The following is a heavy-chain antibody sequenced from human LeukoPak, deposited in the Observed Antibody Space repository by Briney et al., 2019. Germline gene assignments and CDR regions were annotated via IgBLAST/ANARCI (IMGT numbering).Heavy chain of an antibody. V-gene: IGHV4-34*01. CDR1: GGSFSGYY. Sequence: PSETLSLTCAVYGGSFSGYYWSWIRQPPGKGLEWIGEINHSGSTNYNPSLKSRVTISVDTSKNQFSLKLSSVTAADTAVYYCARHFHPTFRPAATLNWFDPWGQGTLVTVSS. CDR3: ARHFHPTFRPAATLNWFDP. D-gene: IGHD2-2*01. CDR2: INHSGST. J-gene: IGHJ5*02.